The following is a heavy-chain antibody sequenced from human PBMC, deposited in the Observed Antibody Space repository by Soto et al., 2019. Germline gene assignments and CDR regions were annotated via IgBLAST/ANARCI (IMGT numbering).Heavy chain of an antibody. CDR3: ARDPVAYCGGDCHTFDD. CDR2: ISYDGSNK. Sequence: QVQLVESGGGVVQPGRSLRLSCAASGFTFSSYVMHWVRKAPGKGLEWVAVISYDGSNKYYADSVKGRFTISRDNSKNMLYLQMNSLRAEDTAVYYCARDPVAYCGGDCHTFDDWGQPTLITVSS. V-gene: IGHV3-30-3*01. D-gene: IGHD2-21*02. J-gene: IGHJ4*02. CDR1: GFTFSSYV.